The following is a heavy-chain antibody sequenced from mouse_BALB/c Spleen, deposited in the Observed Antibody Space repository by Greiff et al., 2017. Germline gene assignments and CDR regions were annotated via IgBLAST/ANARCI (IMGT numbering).Heavy chain of an antibody. D-gene: IGHD1-1*01. Sequence: LQQPGAELVKPGASVKMSCKASGYTFTSYNMHWVKQTPGQGLEWIGAIYLGNGDTSYNQKFKGKATLTADKSSSTAYMQLSSLTSEDSAVYYCARWGYGSSYGSYWYFDVWGAGTTVTVSS. V-gene: IGHV1-12*01. J-gene: IGHJ1*01. CDR3: ARWGYGSSYGSYWYFDV. CDR2: IYLGNGDT. CDR1: GYTFTSYN.